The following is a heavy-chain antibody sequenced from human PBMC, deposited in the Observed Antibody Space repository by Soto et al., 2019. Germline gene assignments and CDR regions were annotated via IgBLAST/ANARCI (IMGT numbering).Heavy chain of an antibody. CDR1: GYKFTSYW. Sequence: KISCKPSGYKFTSYWIGWVRQMPGKGLEWMGIIYPDDSDTTYSPSFEGQVTISADKSISTAYLQWSSLKASDTATYYCARPGFSSSWYRMDVWGQGTTVTVSS. CDR3: ARPGFSSSWYRMDV. D-gene: IGHD6-13*01. J-gene: IGHJ6*02. V-gene: IGHV5-51*01. CDR2: IYPDDSDT.